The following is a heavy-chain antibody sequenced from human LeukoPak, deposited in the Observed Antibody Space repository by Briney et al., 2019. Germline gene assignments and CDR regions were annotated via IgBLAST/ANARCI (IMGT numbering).Heavy chain of an antibody. V-gene: IGHV1-2*02. J-gene: IGHJ4*02. D-gene: IGHD4-17*01. Sequence: ASVKVSCKASGYTFTGYYMHWVRQAPGQGLEWMGWINPNSGGTNYAQEFQGRVTMTRDTSISTAYMELSRLRYDDTAVYYCARGRVSTVTTAYWGQGTLVTVSS. CDR1: GYTFTGYY. CDR2: INPNSGGT. CDR3: ARGRVSTVTTAY.